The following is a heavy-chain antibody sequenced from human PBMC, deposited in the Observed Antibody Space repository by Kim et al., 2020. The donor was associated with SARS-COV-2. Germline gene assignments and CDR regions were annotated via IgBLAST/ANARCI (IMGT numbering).Heavy chain of an antibody. CDR2: INGFNGKT. J-gene: IGHJ4*02. CDR1: GYVFTSYS. CDR3: VRTGSSSWSVQFDF. D-gene: IGHD6-13*01. Sequence: ASVKVSCKAAGYVFTSYSFTWVRQAPGQGLEWMGWINGFNGKTKYAQKFQDRVTVTTDTSSSTAYLQLRRLSSDDTAIYYCVRTGSSSWSVQFDFWGQGTAVTVSS. V-gene: IGHV1-18*04.